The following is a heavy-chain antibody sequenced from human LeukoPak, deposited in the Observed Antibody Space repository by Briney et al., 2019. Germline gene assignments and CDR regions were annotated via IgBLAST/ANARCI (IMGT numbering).Heavy chain of an antibody. V-gene: IGHV3-21*04. Sequence: GGSLRLSCAASGFTFSSYSMNWVRQAPGKGLEWVSSISSSSSYIYYADSVKGRFTISRDNSKNTLYLQMNSLRAEDTAVYYCAKDGGDYVFGYYYYYMDVWGKGTTVTISS. CDR2: ISSSSSYI. CDR1: GFTFSSYS. D-gene: IGHD4-17*01. CDR3: AKDGGDYVFGYYYYYMDV. J-gene: IGHJ6*03.